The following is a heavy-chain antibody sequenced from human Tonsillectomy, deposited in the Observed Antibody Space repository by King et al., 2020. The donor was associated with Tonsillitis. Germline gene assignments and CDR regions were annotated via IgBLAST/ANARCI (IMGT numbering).Heavy chain of an antibody. D-gene: IGHD6-19*01. CDR3: AKRSSNVWYHFDF. Sequence: VQLVESGGGVVQPGKSLRLSCAASGFSFRTYDMSWVRQAPGEGLEWVALMSYDATSEDYADSVKGRFAISRDNSKNRLYLQMNSLRPEDTAVYYCAKRSSNVWYHFDFWGRGAQVTVSS. CDR1: GFSFRTYD. CDR2: MSYDATSE. J-gene: IGHJ4*02. V-gene: IGHV3-30*18.